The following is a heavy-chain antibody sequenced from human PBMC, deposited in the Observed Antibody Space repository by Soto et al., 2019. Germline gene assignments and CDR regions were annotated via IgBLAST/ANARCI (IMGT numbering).Heavy chain of an antibody. J-gene: IGHJ6*02. V-gene: IGHV1-69*01. Sequence: QVQLVQSGAEVKKPGSSVKVSCKASGGTFSSYAISWVRQAPGQGLEWMGGIIPIFGTANYAQKFQGRVTITADESTNTAYMELSSLRSEDTAVYYCARDRRGCSSTSCLYYYGMDVWGQGTTVTVSS. CDR1: GGTFSSYA. D-gene: IGHD2-2*01. CDR3: ARDRRGCSSTSCLYYYGMDV. CDR2: IIPIFGTA.